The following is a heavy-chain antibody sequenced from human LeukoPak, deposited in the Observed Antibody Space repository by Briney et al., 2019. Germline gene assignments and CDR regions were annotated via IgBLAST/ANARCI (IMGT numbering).Heavy chain of an antibody. CDR1: GGTFSSYA. Sequence: SVKVSCKASGGTFSSYAISWVRQAPGQGLERMGGIIPIFGTANYAQKFQGRVTITADESTSTAYMELSSLRSEDTAVYYCASYGDYVAFDIWGQGTMVTVSS. J-gene: IGHJ3*02. D-gene: IGHD4-17*01. V-gene: IGHV1-69*13. CDR3: ASYGDYVAFDI. CDR2: IIPIFGTA.